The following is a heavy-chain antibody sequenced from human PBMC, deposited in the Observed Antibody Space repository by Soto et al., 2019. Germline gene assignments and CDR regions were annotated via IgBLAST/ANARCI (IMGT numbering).Heavy chain of an antibody. V-gene: IGHV1-69*02. Sequence: QVQLVQSGAEVKKPGSSVKVSCKASGGTFSSYTISWVRQAPGQGLESMGRIIPILGIANYAQKFQGRVTITADKSTSTAYMELSSLRSEDTAVYYCASPGGSTSSNRVYYYYGMDVWGQGTTVTVSS. CDR3: ASPGGSTSSNRVYYYYGMDV. CDR2: IIPILGIA. D-gene: IGHD2-2*01. CDR1: GGTFSSYT. J-gene: IGHJ6*02.